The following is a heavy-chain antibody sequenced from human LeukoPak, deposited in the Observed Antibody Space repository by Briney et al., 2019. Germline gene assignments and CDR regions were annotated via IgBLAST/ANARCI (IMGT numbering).Heavy chain of an antibody. Sequence: GGSLRLSCAASGFSFDDYGMSWVRQAPGKGLEWVSGINWNGGRADYADSVKGRFTISRDNAKNSLYLQMNSLRAEDTAVYYCARLAGPYSSSWYFDYWGQGTLVTVSS. V-gene: IGHV3-20*04. J-gene: IGHJ4*02. CDR1: GFSFDDYG. CDR3: ARLAGPYSSSWYFDY. CDR2: INWNGGRA. D-gene: IGHD6-13*01.